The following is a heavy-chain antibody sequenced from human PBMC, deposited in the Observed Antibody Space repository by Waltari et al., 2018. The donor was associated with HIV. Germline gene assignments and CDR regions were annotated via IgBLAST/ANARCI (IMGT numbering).Heavy chain of an antibody. J-gene: IGHJ4*02. Sequence: QVQLQQSGPGLVKPSQTLSLTCAISGARVSSNTAAWNWIRQSPSSGLEWLGRTYYRSKWYNDYAVSVKSRITINPDTSKNQFSLQLNSVTPEDTAVYYCARESIAVAGTPKTHFDYWGQGTLVTVSS. V-gene: IGHV6-1*01. CDR3: ARESIAVAGTPKTHFDY. D-gene: IGHD6-19*01. CDR1: GARVSSNTAA. CDR2: TYYRSKWYN.